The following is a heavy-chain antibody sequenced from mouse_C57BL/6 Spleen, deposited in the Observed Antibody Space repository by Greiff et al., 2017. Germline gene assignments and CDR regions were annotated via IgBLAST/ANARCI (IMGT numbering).Heavy chain of an antibody. J-gene: IGHJ2*01. V-gene: IGHV1-82*01. D-gene: IGHD1-1*01. CDR1: GYAFSSSW. Sequence: VQLQESGPELVKPGASVKISCKASGYAFSSSWMNWVKQRPGKGLEWIGRIYPGDGDTNYNGKFKGKATLTADKSSSTAYMQLSSLTSEDSAVYFCAREAYYGSSYGDYWGQGTTLTVSS. CDR3: AREAYYGSSYGDY. CDR2: IYPGDGDT.